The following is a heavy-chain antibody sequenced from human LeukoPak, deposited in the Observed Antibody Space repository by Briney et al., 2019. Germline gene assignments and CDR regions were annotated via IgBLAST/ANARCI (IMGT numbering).Heavy chain of an antibody. CDR1: GFTFSGYW. CDR3: AKDVRYSSSWYPFDY. J-gene: IGHJ4*02. V-gene: IGHV3-23*01. Sequence: TGGSLRLSCAASGFTFSGYWMSWVRQAPGKGLEWVSAISASGGSTYYADSVKGRFTISRDNSKNSLYLQMNSLRAEDTAVYYCAKDVRYSSSWYPFDYWGQGTLVTVSS. CDR2: ISASGGST. D-gene: IGHD6-13*01.